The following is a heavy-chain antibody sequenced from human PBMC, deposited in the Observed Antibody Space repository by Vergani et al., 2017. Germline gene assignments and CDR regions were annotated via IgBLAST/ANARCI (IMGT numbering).Heavy chain of an antibody. CDR3: AKDDKDYGGNSGGDY. CDR2: ISGSGGST. CDR1: GFTFSSYA. V-gene: IGHV3-23*01. Sequence: EVQLLESGGGLVQPGGSLRLSCAASGFTFSSYAMSWVRQAPGKGLEWVSSISGSGGSTYYADSVKGRFPISRDNSKNTLYLQMNSLRAEDTAVYYCAKDDKDYGGNSGGDYWGQGTLVTVSS. D-gene: IGHD4-23*01. J-gene: IGHJ4*02.